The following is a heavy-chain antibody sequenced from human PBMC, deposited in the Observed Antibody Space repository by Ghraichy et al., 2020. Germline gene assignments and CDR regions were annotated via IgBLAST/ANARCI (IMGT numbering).Heavy chain of an antibody. CDR1: GFTFSSYW. J-gene: IGHJ4*02. CDR3: ARGSDFLLWFGELLSGPFDY. V-gene: IGHV3-7*01. Sequence: GGSLRLTCAASGFTFSSYWMSWVRQAPGKGLEWVANIKQDGSEKYYVDSVKGRFTISRDNAKNSLYLQMNSLRAEDTAVYYCARGSDFLLWFGELLSGPFDYWGQGTLVTVSS. D-gene: IGHD3-10*01. CDR2: IKQDGSEK.